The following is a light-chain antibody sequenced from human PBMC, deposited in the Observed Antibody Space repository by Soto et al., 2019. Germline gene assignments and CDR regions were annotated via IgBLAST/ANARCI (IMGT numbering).Light chain of an antibody. CDR1: SSDIGGYNL. J-gene: IGLJ3*02. CDR3: SSYFPSNVDWV. Sequence: QSVLTQPASVSGSPGQSITISCTGTSSDIGGYNLVSWYQQHPGEAPKLIIYQVTNRPSGVSNRFSGSKSGNTASLTVSGLEAEEEADDYCSSYFPSNVDWVFGGGTKLTVL. CDR2: QVT. V-gene: IGLV2-14*01.